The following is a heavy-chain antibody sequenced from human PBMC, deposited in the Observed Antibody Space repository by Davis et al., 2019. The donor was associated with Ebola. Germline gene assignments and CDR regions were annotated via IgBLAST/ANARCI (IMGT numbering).Heavy chain of an antibody. D-gene: IGHD6-13*01. CDR1: GYSFTSYW. CDR2: IYPGDSDT. J-gene: IGHJ4*02. Sequence: GESLKISCKGSGYSFTSYWIGWVRQMPGKGLEWMGIIYPGDSDTRYSPSFQGQVTISADKSISTAYLQWSSLKASDTAMYYCARTPHSGAAGTGFVYWGQGTLVTVSS. CDR3: ARTPHSGAAGTGFVY. V-gene: IGHV5-51*01.